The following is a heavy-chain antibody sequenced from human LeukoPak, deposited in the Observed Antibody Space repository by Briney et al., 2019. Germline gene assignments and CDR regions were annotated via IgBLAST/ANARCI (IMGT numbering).Heavy chain of an antibody. V-gene: IGHV1-69*04. D-gene: IGHD3-10*01. CDR1: GGTFSSYA. CDR3: ARGAVLLWFGGHAFDI. Sequence: ASVKVSCKASGGTFSSYAISWVRQAPGQGLEWMGRIIPILGIANYAQKFQGRVTITADKSTSTAYVELSSLRSEDTAVYYCARGAVLLWFGGHAFDIWGQGTMVTVSS. J-gene: IGHJ3*02. CDR2: IIPILGIA.